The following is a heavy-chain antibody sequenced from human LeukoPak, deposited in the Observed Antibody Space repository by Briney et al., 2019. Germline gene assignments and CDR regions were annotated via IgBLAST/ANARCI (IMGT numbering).Heavy chain of an antibody. D-gene: IGHD6-19*01. CDR1: GGSISSYY. J-gene: IGHJ4*02. V-gene: IGHV4-59*01. CDR2: IYYSGST. CDR3: ARAGFQWLDFDY. Sequence: SETLSLTCTVSGGSISSYYWSWIRQPPGKGLEWIGYIYYSGSTNYNPSLKSRVTISGDTSKNQFSLKLSSVTAADTAVYYCARAGFQWLDFDYWGQGTLVTVSS.